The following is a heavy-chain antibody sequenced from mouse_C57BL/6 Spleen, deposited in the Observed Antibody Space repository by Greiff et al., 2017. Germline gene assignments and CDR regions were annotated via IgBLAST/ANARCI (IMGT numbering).Heavy chain of an antibody. V-gene: IGHV5-4*01. Sequence: EVKLVESGGGLVKPGGSLKLSCAASGFTFSSYAMSWVRQTPEKRLEWVATISDGGSYTYYPDNVKGRFTISRDNAKNNLYLQMSHLKSEDTAMYYCAKEKSYYYGSSYYFDCWGQGTTLTVSS. CDR3: AKEKSYYYGSSYYFDC. D-gene: IGHD1-1*01. CDR2: ISDGGSYT. CDR1: GFTFSSYA. J-gene: IGHJ2*01.